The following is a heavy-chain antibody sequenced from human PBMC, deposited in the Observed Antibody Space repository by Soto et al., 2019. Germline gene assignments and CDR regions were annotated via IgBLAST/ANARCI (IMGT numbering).Heavy chain of an antibody. D-gene: IGHD6-13*01. CDR2: IWYDSSNK. CDR3: ARGQQLVPKTLYYYYYGMDV. V-gene: IGHV3-33*08. CDR1: GFTFGSYG. J-gene: IGHJ6*01. Sequence: GVSLRVSWVGSGFTFGSYGMHWVRQAPGKGLEWVAVIWYDSSNKYYADSVKGRFTISRDNSKNTMYLQMNSLRAEDTAVYDCARGQQLVPKTLYYYYYGMDVWGQGTTVTVSS.